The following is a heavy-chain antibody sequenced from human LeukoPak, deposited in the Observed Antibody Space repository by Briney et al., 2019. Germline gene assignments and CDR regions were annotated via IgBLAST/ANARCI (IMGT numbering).Heavy chain of an antibody. J-gene: IGHJ4*02. V-gene: IGHV4-4*02. CDR3: SRENGAFSPFGY. CDR2: VSLSGLT. Sequence: SGTLSLTCGVSGGSITSTNWWSWVRQPPGQGLEWIGEVSLSGLTNYNPSPSSRIIMALDTSKNHLSLHLTSVTAADTAVYYCSRENGAFSPFGYWGQGYLVTVLS. D-gene: IGHD2-8*01. CDR1: GGSITSTNW.